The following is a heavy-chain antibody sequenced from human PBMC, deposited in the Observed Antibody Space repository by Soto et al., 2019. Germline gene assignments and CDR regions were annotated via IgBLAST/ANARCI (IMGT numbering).Heavy chain of an antibody. CDR1: GGSISSYY. Sequence: SETLSLTCTVSGGSISSYYWSWIRQPPGKGLEWIGYIYYSGSTNYNPSLKSRVTISVDTSKNQFSLKLSSVTAADTAVYYCARGKMPKMRATGSYYYCGYWGQGTLVTVSS. D-gene: IGHD1-26*01. J-gene: IGHJ4*02. CDR3: ARGKMPKMRATGSYYYCGY. V-gene: IGHV4-59*01. CDR2: IYYSGST.